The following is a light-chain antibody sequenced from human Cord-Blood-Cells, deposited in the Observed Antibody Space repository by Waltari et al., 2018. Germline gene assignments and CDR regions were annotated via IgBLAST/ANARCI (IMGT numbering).Light chain of an antibody. V-gene: IGKV3-20*01. CDR2: GAS. CDR3: QQYGSSPT. J-gene: IGKJ4*01. Sequence: EIVLTQSPGTLSLSPGERATLSCRASQSVSRSYLAWYQQKPGQAPRLLIYGASSRATGIPDRFSVSGSGTDFTLTISRLEPEDFAVYYCQQYGSSPTFGGGTKVEIK. CDR1: QSVSRSY.